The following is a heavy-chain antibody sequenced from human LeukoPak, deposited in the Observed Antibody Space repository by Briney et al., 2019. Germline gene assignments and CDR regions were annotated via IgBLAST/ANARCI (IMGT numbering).Heavy chain of an antibody. V-gene: IGHV3-7*01. CDR3: ARDPMGRFGEDAFDI. Sequence: GGSLRLSCAASGFTFSSYWMSWVRQAPGKGLEWVANIKQDGSEKYYVDSVKGRFTISRDNAKNSLYLQMNSLRAEDTAVYYCARDPMGRFGEDAFDIWGQGTMVTVSS. J-gene: IGHJ3*02. CDR1: GFTFSSYW. D-gene: IGHD3-3*01. CDR2: IKQDGSEK.